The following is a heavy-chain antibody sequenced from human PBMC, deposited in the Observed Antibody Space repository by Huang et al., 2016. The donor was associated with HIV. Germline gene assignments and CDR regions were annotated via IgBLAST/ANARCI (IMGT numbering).Heavy chain of an antibody. CDR1: GYTLTEFS. J-gene: IGHJ3*01. CDR2: FDAEHGKT. V-gene: IGHV1-24*01. Sequence: QVQLVQSGAEVRKPGASVKVSGKVSGYTLTEFSMHWVRQAPGKGLEWWGGFDAEHGKTIYAQKLQARLTMTEDTSTDTTYMELSSLRPDDTAIYYCTTWGMDSSNGYHNATDTFDLWGQGTLVVVSA. D-gene: IGHD6-13*01. CDR3: TTWGMDSSNGYHNATDTFDL.